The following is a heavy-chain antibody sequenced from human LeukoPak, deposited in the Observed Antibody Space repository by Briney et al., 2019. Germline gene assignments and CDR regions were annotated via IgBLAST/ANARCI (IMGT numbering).Heavy chain of an antibody. V-gene: IGHV4-39*07. D-gene: IGHD4-17*01. CDR3: AREVVDGDYEGNWFDP. CDR1: GGSISSSSYY. CDR2: IYYSGST. J-gene: IGHJ5*02. Sequence: SETLSLTCTVSGGSISSSSYYWGWIRQPPGKGLEWIGSIYYSGSTYYNPSLKSRVTISVDTSKNQFSLKLSSVTAADTAVYYCAREVVDGDYEGNWFDPWGQGTLVTVSS.